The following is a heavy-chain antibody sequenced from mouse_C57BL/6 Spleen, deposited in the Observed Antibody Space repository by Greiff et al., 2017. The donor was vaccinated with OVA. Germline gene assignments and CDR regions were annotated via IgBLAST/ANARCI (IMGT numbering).Heavy chain of an antibody. CDR3: ARVDGYSWFAY. J-gene: IGHJ3*01. CDR1: GFTFSDYY. D-gene: IGHD2-3*01. Sequence: EVMLVESEGGLVQPGSSMKLSCTASGFTFSDYYMAWVRQVPEKGLEWVANIKHDGSTTYYLDSLKSRYIISRDNGKNILYLQMSSLKSEDTATYFCARVDGYSWFAYWGQGTLVTVSA. V-gene: IGHV5-16*01. CDR2: IKHDGSTT.